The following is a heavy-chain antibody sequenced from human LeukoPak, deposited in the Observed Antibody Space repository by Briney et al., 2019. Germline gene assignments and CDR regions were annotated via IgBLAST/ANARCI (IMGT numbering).Heavy chain of an antibody. Sequence: SETLSLTCTVSGGFISSYYWSWIRQPPGKGLEWIGYIYYSGSTNYNPSLKSRVTISVDTSKNQFSLKLSSVTAADTAVYYCARVSIAAAGTTYYYYYGMDVWGQGTTVTVSS. V-gene: IGHV4-59*01. CDR1: GGFISSYY. J-gene: IGHJ6*02. D-gene: IGHD6-13*01. CDR2: IYYSGST. CDR3: ARVSIAAAGTTYYYYYGMDV.